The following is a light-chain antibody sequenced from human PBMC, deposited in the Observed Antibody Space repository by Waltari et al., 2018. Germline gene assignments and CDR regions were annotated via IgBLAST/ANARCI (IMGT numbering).Light chain of an antibody. V-gene: IGLV2-23*02. CDR2: DVF. Sequence: QSALTQPASVSGSPGQSITISCTGASSDIGSYNLVPWYQQHPGKAPKLMVSDVFYRPSGVSNRFSASKYGNTAPLTIAGLQAEDEADYYCCSYAGSYTWVFGGGTKLTVL. J-gene: IGLJ3*02. CDR1: SSDIGSYNL. CDR3: CSYAGSYTWV.